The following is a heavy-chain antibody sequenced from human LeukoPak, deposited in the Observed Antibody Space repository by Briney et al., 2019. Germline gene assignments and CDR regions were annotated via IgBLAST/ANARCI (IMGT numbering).Heavy chain of an antibody. J-gene: IGHJ4*02. D-gene: IGHD3-10*01. V-gene: IGHV3-23*01. CDR3: AKGSYNVDYYGSGSWYYFDY. Sequence: PGGSLRLSCAASGFTFSSYAMSWVRQAPGKGLEWVSAISGSGGSTYYADSMKGRFTISRDNSKNTLYLQMNSLRVEDTAVYYCAKGSYNVDYYGSGSWYYFDYWGQGTLVTVSS. CDR2: ISGSGGST. CDR1: GFTFSSYA.